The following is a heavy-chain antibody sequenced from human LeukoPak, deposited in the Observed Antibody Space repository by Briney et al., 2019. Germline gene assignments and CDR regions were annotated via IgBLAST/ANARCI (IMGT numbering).Heavy chain of an antibody. CDR3: ARGDYYDSSGGQYYFDY. V-gene: IGHV4-34*01. Sequence: SETLSLTCAVYGGSFSGYYWSWIRQPPGKGLEWIGEINHSGSTNYNPSLKSRVTISVDTSKNQFSLKLSSVTAADTAVYYCARGDYYDSSGGQYYFDYWGQGTLVTVSS. CDR2: INHSGST. J-gene: IGHJ4*02. CDR1: GGSFSGYY. D-gene: IGHD3-22*01.